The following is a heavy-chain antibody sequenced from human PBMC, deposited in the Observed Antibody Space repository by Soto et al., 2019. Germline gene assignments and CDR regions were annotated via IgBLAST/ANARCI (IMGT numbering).Heavy chain of an antibody. V-gene: IGHV2-5*02. J-gene: IGHJ4*02. CDR3: VQATPVTTGGDY. CDR2: ISWDDDK. CDR1: GFSLSTTGVG. D-gene: IGHD4-17*01. Sequence: QITLKESGPTLVKPTQTLTLTCTFSGFSLSTTGVGVGWIRQPPGKALDWLALISWDDDKRYSPSLKSRLTITKDTSKNQVVLTMTNMDPIETDTYYSVQATPVTTGGDYWGQATLVTVSS.